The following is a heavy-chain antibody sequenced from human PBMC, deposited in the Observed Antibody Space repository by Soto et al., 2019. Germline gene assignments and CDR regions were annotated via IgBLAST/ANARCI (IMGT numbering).Heavy chain of an antibody. CDR3: VRNPGTFLRDGVDF. D-gene: IGHD3-3*01. CDR1: GFTFSSFW. CDR2: ISGDGNNA. Sequence: EVQLVESGGGIVQPGGSLRLSCAASGFTFSSFWMHWVRQAPGKGLVWVSRISGDGNNAVYADSVKGRFTVSRDNANNTLDLQMNSLTTDDTALYYCVRNPGTFLRDGVDFWGPGIMVTVSS. V-gene: IGHV3-74*01. J-gene: IGHJ4*02.